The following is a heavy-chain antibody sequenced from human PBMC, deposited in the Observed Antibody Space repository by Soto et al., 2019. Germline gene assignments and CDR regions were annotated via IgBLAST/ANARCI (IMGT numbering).Heavy chain of an antibody. CDR3: AKTTVIVGYYYGRDV. CDR2: ISGSGGIT. J-gene: IGHJ6*02. CDR1: GFTFRNYA. Sequence: EVQLLESGGGWVQPGGFLRLSCAASGFTFRNYAMSWVRQAPGKGLEWVSTISGSGGITYYADSVRGRFTISRDNSQNTLYLQIHSLRADDTAVYYCAKTTVIVGYYYGRDVWAQGTTVTVSS. D-gene: IGHD4-17*01. V-gene: IGHV3-23*01.